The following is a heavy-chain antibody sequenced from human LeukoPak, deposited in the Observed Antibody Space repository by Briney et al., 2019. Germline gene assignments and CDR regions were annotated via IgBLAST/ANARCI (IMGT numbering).Heavy chain of an antibody. CDR1: GFTFSSYS. Sequence: GGSLRLSCAASGFTFSSYSMNWVRQAPGKGLEWVSSIISSGYIYYSDSVMGRFTISRDNAKNSLYLQMNSLRAEDTAVYYCASYDRIAAPERLYYMDVWGKGTTVTVSS. V-gene: IGHV3-21*01. J-gene: IGHJ6*03. D-gene: IGHD6-6*01. CDR2: IISSGYI. CDR3: ASYDRIAAPERLYYMDV.